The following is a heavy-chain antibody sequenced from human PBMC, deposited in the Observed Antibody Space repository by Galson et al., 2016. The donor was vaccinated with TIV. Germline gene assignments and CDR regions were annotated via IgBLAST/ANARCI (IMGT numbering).Heavy chain of an antibody. Sequence: SLRLSCAASGFTFSTYTINWVRQAPGKGLEWVSSISTSSLHKYYADSVKGRFTISRDNTKNSLYLQMNSLRAEDTAGYFCARGAYDSSGYGGWFDPWGQGTLVIVSS. V-gene: IGHV3-21*01. D-gene: IGHD3-22*01. CDR3: ARGAYDSSGYGGWFDP. J-gene: IGHJ5*02. CDR1: GFTFSTYT. CDR2: ISTSSLHK.